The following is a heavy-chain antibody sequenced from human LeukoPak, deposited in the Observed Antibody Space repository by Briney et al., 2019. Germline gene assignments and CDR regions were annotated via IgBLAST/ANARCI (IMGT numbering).Heavy chain of an antibody. CDR2: MSYDGSNK. D-gene: IGHD3-10*01. CDR3: ARTLWFGEYTKSSDY. V-gene: IGHV3-30-3*01. Sequence: GGSLRLSCAASGFTFSIYAMHWVRQAPGKGLEWVTVMSYDGSNKYYADSVKGRFTISRDYSKNTLYLQMNSLRADDTAVYYCARTLWFGEYTKSSDYWGQGTLVTVSS. CDR1: GFTFSIYA. J-gene: IGHJ4*02.